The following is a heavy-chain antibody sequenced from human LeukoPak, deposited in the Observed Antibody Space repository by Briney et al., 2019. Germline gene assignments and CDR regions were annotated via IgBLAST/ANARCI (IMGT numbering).Heavy chain of an antibody. CDR1: GFTFDDYA. V-gene: IGHV3-9*01. D-gene: IGHD2-21*01. CDR3: ARDHFGSYSQDY. J-gene: IGHJ4*02. CDR2: ISWNSGSI. Sequence: GGSLRLSCAASGFTFDDYAMHWVRQAPGKGLEWVSGISWNSGSIGYADSVKGRFTISRDNAKNSLYLQMNSLRAEDTAVYYCARDHFGSYSQDYWGQGTLVTVSS.